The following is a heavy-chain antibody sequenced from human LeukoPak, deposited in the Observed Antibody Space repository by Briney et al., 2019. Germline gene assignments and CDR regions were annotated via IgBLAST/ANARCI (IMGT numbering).Heavy chain of an antibody. D-gene: IGHD4-17*01. V-gene: IGHV3-23*01. Sequence: GGSLRLSCAASGFTFSSYAMSWVRQAPGQGLEWVSAISGSGGSTYYADSVKGRFTISRDNSKNTLYLQMNSLRAEDTAVYYCAKDKGRYSDTRPFDYWGQGTLVTVSS. CDR2: ISGSGGST. CDR1: GFTFSSYA. J-gene: IGHJ4*02. CDR3: AKDKGRYSDTRPFDY.